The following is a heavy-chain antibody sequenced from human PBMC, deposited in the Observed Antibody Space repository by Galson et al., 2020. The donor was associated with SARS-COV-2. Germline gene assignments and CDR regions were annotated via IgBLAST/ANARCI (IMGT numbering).Heavy chain of an antibody. V-gene: IGHV3-21*01. Sequence: GGSLRLSCAASGFTFSSYSMNWVRQAPGKGLEWVSSISSSSSYIYYADSVKGRFTISRDNAKNSLYLQMHSLRAEDTAVYYCATAYFYYYYGIDVGGQGTTVTVSS. CDR1: GFTFSSYS. CDR2: ISSSSSYI. J-gene: IGHJ6*02. CDR3: ATAYFYYYYGIDV.